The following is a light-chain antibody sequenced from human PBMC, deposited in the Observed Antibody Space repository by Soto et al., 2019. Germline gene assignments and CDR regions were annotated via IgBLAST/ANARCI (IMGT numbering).Light chain of an antibody. CDR3: QQYNNWPRT. V-gene: IGKV3-15*01. Sequence: EIVMTQSPATPSVSPGERTTLSCRASQRVSSNLAWYQQKPGQAPRLLIYGASTRATGIPARFSGSGSGTEFTLTISSLQSEDFAVYYCQQYNNWPRTFGQGTKVDIK. J-gene: IGKJ1*01. CDR2: GAS. CDR1: QRVSSN.